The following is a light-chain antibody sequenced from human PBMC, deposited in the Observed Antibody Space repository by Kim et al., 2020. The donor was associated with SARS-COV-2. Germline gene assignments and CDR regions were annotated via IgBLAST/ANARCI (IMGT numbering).Light chain of an antibody. Sequence: SPGERATLSCSATQSVNTNYLAWYQQKPGQAPRLLIYVASRRVTGIPDRFSGSGSGTDFALTISRVEPEDFAVYYCQQYGNSPWTFGQGTKVDIK. CDR2: VAS. CDR3: QQYGNSPWT. J-gene: IGKJ1*01. V-gene: IGKV3-20*01. CDR1: QSVNTNY.